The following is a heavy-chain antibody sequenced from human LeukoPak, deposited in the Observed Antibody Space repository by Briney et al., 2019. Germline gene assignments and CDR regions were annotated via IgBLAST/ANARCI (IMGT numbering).Heavy chain of an antibody. J-gene: IGHJ5*02. V-gene: IGHV4-59*01. D-gene: IGHD2-2*01. CDR1: GGSISGYY. Sequence: SETLSLTCTVSGGSISGYYWSWIRQPPGKGPEWIGYIDYSGSTSYNPSLKSRVTISLDTSKNQFSLKLSSVTAADTAVYYCARNLGGSTSWTRWFDPWGQGTLVTVSS. CDR2: IDYSGST. CDR3: ARNLGGSTSWTRWFDP.